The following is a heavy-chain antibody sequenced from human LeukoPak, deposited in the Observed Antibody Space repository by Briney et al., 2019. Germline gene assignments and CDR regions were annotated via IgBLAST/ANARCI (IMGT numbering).Heavy chain of an antibody. Sequence: SETLSLTCTVSGGSISSYYWSWIRQPAGKGLEWIGRIYTSGSTNYNPSLKSRVTMSVDTSKNQFSLKLSSVTAADTAVYYCARDIEVPAASNWFDPWGQGTLVTVSS. V-gene: IGHV4-4*07. D-gene: IGHD2-2*01. CDR3: ARDIEVPAASNWFDP. CDR1: GGSISSYY. J-gene: IGHJ5*02. CDR2: IYTSGST.